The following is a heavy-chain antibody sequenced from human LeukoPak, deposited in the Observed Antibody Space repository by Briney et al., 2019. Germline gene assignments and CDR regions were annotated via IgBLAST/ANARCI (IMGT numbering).Heavy chain of an antibody. CDR1: GFTFDDYA. J-gene: IGHJ4*02. CDR2: ISWNSGSI. D-gene: IGHD3-22*01. Sequence: QPGGSLRLSCAASGFTFDDYAMPWVRQAPGKGLEWVSGISWNSGSIGYADSVKGRFTISRDNAKNSLYLQMNSLRAEDTALYYCAKDSNPTYYYDSSGYGTFDYWGQGTLVTVSS. CDR3: AKDSNPTYYYDSSGYGTFDY. V-gene: IGHV3-9*01.